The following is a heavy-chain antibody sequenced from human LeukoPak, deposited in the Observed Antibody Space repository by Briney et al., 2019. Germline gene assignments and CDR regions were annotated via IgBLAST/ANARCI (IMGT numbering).Heavy chain of an antibody. CDR2: IYHSGST. CDR3: AREYGSSWDRNWFDP. D-gene: IGHD6-13*01. Sequence: SETLSLTCAVSGGSISSGGYSWSWIGQPPGKGLEWIGYIYHSGSTYYNPSLKSRVTISVDRSKNQFSLKLSSVTAADTAVYYCAREYGSSWDRNWFDPWGQGTLVTVSS. V-gene: IGHV4-30-2*01. J-gene: IGHJ5*02. CDR1: GGSISSGGYS.